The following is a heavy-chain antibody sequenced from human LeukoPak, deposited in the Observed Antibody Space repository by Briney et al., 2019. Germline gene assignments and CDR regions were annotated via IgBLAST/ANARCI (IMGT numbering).Heavy chain of an antibody. V-gene: IGHV4-38-2*02. CDR2: IYRSGST. Sequence: SETLSLTCTVSGFSISSGYYWGWIRSPPGKGLECIGNIYRSGSTYYSPSLKSRVTISIDTSKNQFSLKLSSVTAADTAVYYCASPLYSSSHFDYWGQGALVTVSS. CDR1: GFSISSGYY. J-gene: IGHJ4*02. D-gene: IGHD6-6*01. CDR3: ASPLYSSSHFDY.